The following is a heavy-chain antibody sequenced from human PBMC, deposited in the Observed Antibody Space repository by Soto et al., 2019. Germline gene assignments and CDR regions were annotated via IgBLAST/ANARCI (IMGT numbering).Heavy chain of an antibody. CDR2: ISSSSSTI. CDR1: GFTFSSYS. J-gene: IGHJ3*02. D-gene: IGHD6-19*01. V-gene: IGHV3-48*02. Sequence: EVQLVESGGGLVQPGGSLRLSCAASGFTFSSYSMNWVRQAPGKGLEWVSYISSSSSTIYSADSVMGRFTISRDNAKNSLYLQMTSLRDEDTAVYYCARDPTSVAGAFDICGQGTMVTVSS. CDR3: ARDPTSVAGAFDI.